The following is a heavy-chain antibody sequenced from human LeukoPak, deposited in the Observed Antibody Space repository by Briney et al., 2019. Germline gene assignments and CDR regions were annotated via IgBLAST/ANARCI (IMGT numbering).Heavy chain of an antibody. Sequence: QPGGSLRLSCAASGFTFSSYWMSWVRQAPGKGLEWVSGISWNSGSIGYADSVKGRFTISRDNAKNSLYLQMNSLRAEDTALYYCAKDREIAVAGEGFDYWGQGTLVTVSS. CDR2: ISWNSGSI. CDR1: GFTFSSYW. D-gene: IGHD6-19*01. CDR3: AKDREIAVAGEGFDY. J-gene: IGHJ4*02. V-gene: IGHV3-9*01.